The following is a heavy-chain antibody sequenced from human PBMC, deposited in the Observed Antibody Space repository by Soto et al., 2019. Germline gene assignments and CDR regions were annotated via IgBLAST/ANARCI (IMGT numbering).Heavy chain of an antibody. CDR1: GYTFTSYA. CDR3: ASKASNSSNWPTAY. J-gene: IGHJ4*02. D-gene: IGHD6-13*01. Sequence: QVQLVQSGPELKKPGASVKVSCKASGYTFTSYAFSWVRQAPGQGLLWMGWISAYNGDTKYAQKLKDRVTLTTDASTTTAYVELRKLRSDDTAVYYCASKASNSSNWPTAYWGQGTFLTFSS. V-gene: IGHV1-18*01. CDR2: ISAYNGDT.